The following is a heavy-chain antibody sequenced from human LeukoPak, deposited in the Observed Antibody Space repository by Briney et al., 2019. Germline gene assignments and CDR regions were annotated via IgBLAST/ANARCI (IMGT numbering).Heavy chain of an antibody. J-gene: IGHJ4*02. CDR1: GYTLTELS. V-gene: IGHV1-24*01. Sequence: ASVKVSCKVSGYTLTELSMHWVRQAPGKGLEWMGGFDPEDGETIYAQKFQGRVTMTEDTSTDTAYMELSSLRSEDTAVYYCATGGYSSSWTVFDYWGQGTLVTVSS. D-gene: IGHD6-13*01. CDR2: FDPEDGET. CDR3: ATGGYSSSWTVFDY.